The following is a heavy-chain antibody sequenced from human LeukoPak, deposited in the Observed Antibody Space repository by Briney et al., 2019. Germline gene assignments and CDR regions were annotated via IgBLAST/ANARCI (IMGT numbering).Heavy chain of an antibody. CDR3: ARGGGCCGYEDYYCYYMDV. J-gene: IGHJ6*03. D-gene: IGHD5-12*01. V-gene: IGHV1-2*02. CDR1: GYTFTGYY. Sequence: ASVKVSCKASGYTFTGYYMHWVRQAPGQGLEWMGWINPNSGGTNYAQKFQGRVTMTTDTSTSTAYMELRSLRSDDTAVYYCARGGGCCGYEDYYCYYMDVWGKGTTVTISS. CDR2: INPNSGGT.